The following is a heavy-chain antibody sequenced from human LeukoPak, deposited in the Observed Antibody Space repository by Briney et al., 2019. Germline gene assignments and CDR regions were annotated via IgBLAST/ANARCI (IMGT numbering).Heavy chain of an antibody. Sequence: GGSLRLSCVVSGFTFSESWMSWVRQAPGKGLGWVASLNLDGSDKYYVDSVKGRFTISRDNAKNSLYLQMDSLRVEDTAVYYCASAPLHSSGYYPDYWGQGTLVTVSS. CDR3: ASAPLHSSGYYPDY. D-gene: IGHD3-22*01. V-gene: IGHV3-7*03. J-gene: IGHJ4*02. CDR2: LNLDGSDK. CDR1: GFTFSESW.